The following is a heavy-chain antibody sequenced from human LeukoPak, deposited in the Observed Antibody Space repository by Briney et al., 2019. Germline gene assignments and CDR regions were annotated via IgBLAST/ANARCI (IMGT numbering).Heavy chain of an antibody. V-gene: IGHV1-46*01. Sequence: GASVKVSCKASGYTFTSYYMHWVRQAPGQGLEWMGIINPSGGSTSYAQKFQGRVTMTRDMSTSTVYMELSSLRSEDTAVYYCARTLAVAGTGYWYFDLWGRGTLVTVSS. J-gene: IGHJ2*01. CDR2: INPSGGST. CDR3: ARTLAVAGTGYWYFDL. D-gene: IGHD6-19*01. CDR1: GYTFTSYY.